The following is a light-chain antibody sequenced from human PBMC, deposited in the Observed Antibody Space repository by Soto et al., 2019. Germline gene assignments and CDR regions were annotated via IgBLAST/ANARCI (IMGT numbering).Light chain of an antibody. CDR3: SSYAGSYSWV. Sequence: QSALTQPPSASGSPGQSVSISCTGTSSDVGGYNYVSWYQQHPGKAPKLMIYEVSKRPSGVPDRFSGSKSGNTASLTVSGLQAEDEADYYCSSYAGSYSWVFGGGTKLNVL. CDR1: SSDVGGYNY. V-gene: IGLV2-8*01. J-gene: IGLJ3*02. CDR2: EVS.